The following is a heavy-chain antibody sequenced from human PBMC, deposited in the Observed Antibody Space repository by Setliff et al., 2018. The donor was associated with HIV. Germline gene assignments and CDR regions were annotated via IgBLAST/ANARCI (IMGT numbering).Heavy chain of an antibody. CDR3: ATLDLGDIVLGNPRLFYFQH. CDR2: IGSSGNTI. D-gene: IGHD2-8*02. Sequence: LRLSCAASGFTFRSYEMNWVRQAPGKGLEWVSHIGSSGNTINYADSVEGRFTVSRDNAKNSLYLQMNSLRAEDTAVYYCATLDLGDIVLGNPRLFYFQHWGQGTLVTVSS. CDR1: GFTFRSYE. V-gene: IGHV3-48*03. J-gene: IGHJ1*01.